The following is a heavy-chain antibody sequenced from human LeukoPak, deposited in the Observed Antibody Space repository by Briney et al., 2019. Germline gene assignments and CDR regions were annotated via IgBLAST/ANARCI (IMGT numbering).Heavy chain of an antibody. J-gene: IGHJ4*02. D-gene: IGHD2-15*01. CDR2: ISSNGGST. Sequence: PGGALRLSCAASGFTFSNNAMHWVRQAPGKGLEYFSGISSNGGSTYYATSVKGRFTISRDNSKNKVYLQMGSLRAADTDVYSCARDYCSGGSCSTYYFDYWGQGTLVTVSS. V-gene: IGHV3-64*01. CDR3: ARDYCSGGSCSTYYFDY. CDR1: GFTFSNNA.